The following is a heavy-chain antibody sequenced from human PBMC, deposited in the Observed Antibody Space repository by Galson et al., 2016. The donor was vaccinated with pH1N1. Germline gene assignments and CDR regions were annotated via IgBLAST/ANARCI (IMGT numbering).Heavy chain of an antibody. Sequence: QSGAEVKRPGASVKVSCEASGYTFTTYGVTWVRQAPGQGLEWMGWISANNGNTNYAQKFQGRVTMTTDTSTSTAYMELRSLRSDDTAVYYCARWRYSTSWSDFDYWGQGTLVTVSS. CDR3: ARWRYSTSWSDFDY. D-gene: IGHD6-13*01. J-gene: IGHJ4*02. V-gene: IGHV1-18*01. CDR2: ISANNGNT. CDR1: GYTFTTYG.